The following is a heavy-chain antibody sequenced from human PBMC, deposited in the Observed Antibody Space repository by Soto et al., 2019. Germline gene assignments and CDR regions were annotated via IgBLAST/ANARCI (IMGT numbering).Heavy chain of an antibody. D-gene: IGHD2-21*02. CDR1: GFTFSSYA. J-gene: IGHJ4*02. CDR3: AKDAGKGVMTTYSFFDY. CDR2: FSGSGGST. V-gene: IGHV3-23*01. Sequence: GGSLRLSCAASGFTFSSYAMSWVRQAPGKGLEWVSAFSGSGGSTYYADSVKGRFTISRDNSKNTLYLQMNSLRAEDTAVYYCAKDAGKGVMTTYSFFDYWGQGTLVTVSS.